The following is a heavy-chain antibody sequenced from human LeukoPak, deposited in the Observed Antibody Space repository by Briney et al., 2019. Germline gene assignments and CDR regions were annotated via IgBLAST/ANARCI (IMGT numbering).Heavy chain of an antibody. CDR3: AKEAQPDYYDSSGHFDY. CDR2: ISGSGGST. J-gene: IGHJ4*02. CDR1: GFTFSSYA. Sequence: GGSLRLSCAASGFTFSSYAMSWVRQAPGKGLEWGSAISGSGGSTYYADSVKGRFTISRDNSKNTLYLQMNSLRDEDTAVYYCAKEAQPDYYDSSGHFDYWGQGTLVTVSS. D-gene: IGHD3-22*01. V-gene: IGHV3-23*01.